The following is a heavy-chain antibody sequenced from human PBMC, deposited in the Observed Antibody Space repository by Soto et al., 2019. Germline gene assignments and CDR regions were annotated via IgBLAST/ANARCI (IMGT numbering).Heavy chain of an antibody. CDR3: ARDGKDIVVVVAATNYYYYYGMDV. D-gene: IGHD2-15*01. CDR2: ISSSSSTI. CDR1: GLTFSSYS. J-gene: IGHJ6*02. Sequence: PRGSMRLSSAASGLTFSSYSMNWVRQAPGKGLEWVSYISSSSSTIYYADSVKGRFTISRDNAKNSLYLQMNSLRDEDTAVYYCARDGKDIVVVVAATNYYYYYGMDVWGQGTTVTVSS. V-gene: IGHV3-48*02.